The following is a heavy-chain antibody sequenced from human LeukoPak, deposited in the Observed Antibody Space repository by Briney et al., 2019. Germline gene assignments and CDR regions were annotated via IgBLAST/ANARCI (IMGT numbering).Heavy chain of an antibody. CDR3: ARHPPSSAGAYDI. CDR2: VYSSGNT. J-gene: IGHJ3*02. D-gene: IGHD3-10*01. V-gene: IGHV4-59*08. CDR1: GGSISGYY. Sequence: SETLSLTCTVSGGSISGYYCSWVRQPPGKEMEWIGYVYSSGNTNYNPSLKSRVTLSVDTSKNQFSLKLVSVTAADTAVYYCARHPPSSAGAYDIWGQGTMVTVSS.